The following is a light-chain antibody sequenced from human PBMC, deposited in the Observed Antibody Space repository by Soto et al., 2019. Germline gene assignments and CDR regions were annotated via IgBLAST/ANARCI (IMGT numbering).Light chain of an antibody. CDR3: LLDFSYFWA. Sequence: DIQITQSPSSLSASVEDRVIITCRASQSISNHLNWYQQKPGKAPKLLIFAASSLQSGVPSRFSGSRSGPDFTLTISSLQPEDFATYYCLLDFSYFWAFGQGTKVDIK. J-gene: IGKJ1*01. CDR1: QSISNH. V-gene: IGKV1-39*02. CDR2: AAS.